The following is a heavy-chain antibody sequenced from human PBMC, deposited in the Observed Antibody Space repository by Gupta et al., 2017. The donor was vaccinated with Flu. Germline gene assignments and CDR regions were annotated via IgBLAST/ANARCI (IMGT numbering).Heavy chain of an antibody. J-gene: IGHJ3*02. CDR1: GFTFDDYA. D-gene: IGHD3-3*01. V-gene: IGHV3-9*01. CDR3: AKDIGCGVTIRLAFDI. CDR2: ISWTSGSI. Sequence: EVQLVESGGGLVQPGRSLRLSCAASGFTFDDYAMHWVRQAPGKGLEWVSGISWTSGSIGYADSVKGRFTISRDNDKNSRDLKRNSMRAEEQALYYCAKDIGCGVTIRLAFDIWGEGTMVTVYS.